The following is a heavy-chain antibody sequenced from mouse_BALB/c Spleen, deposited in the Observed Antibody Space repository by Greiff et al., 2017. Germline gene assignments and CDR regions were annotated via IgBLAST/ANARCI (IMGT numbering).Heavy chain of an antibody. CDR3: ARQDGNYYFDY. CDR1: GFAFSSYD. J-gene: IGHJ2*01. D-gene: IGHD2-1*01. V-gene: IGHV5-12-1*01. Sequence: EVKLVESGGDLVKPGGSLKLSCAASGFAFSSYDMSWVRQTPEKRLEWVANISSGGGSTYYPDTVKGRFTISRDNAKNNLYLQMSSLKSEDTAMYYCARQDGNYYFDYWGEGTTLTVSS. CDR2: ISSGGGST.